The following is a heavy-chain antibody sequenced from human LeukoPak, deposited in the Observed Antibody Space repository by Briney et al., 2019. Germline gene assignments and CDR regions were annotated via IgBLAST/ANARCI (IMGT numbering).Heavy chain of an antibody. CDR3: ARDSTRRIAAAGTPDY. D-gene: IGHD6-13*01. V-gene: IGHV3-30*02. Sequence: GGSLRLSCAAAGLTFTNYGMHWVRQAPGKGLEWLTFIRYDGTTKYYADSIKGRFTISRDNSKNTLYLQMNSLRAEDTAVYYCARDSTRRIAAAGTPDYWGQGTLVTVSS. CDR1: GLTFTNYG. CDR2: IRYDGTTK. J-gene: IGHJ4*02.